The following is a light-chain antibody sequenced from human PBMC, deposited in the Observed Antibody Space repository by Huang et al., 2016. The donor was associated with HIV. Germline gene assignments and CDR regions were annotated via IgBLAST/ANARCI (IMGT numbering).Light chain of an antibody. CDR1: QSIGNY. CDR2: GAS. J-gene: IGKJ1*01. V-gene: IGKV1-39*01. CDR3: QQSYNSWT. Sequence: DIQMTQSPSPLSASVGDRVTVTCRASQSIGNYLNWYQQKPGKAPKLLIYGASSLQSGVPSRFSGSGSGTVFILSITSLQPEDFATYYCQQSYNSWTFGQGTKVDIK.